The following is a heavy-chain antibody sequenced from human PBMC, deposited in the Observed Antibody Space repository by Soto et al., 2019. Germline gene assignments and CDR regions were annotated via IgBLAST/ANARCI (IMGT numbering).Heavy chain of an antibody. Sequence: SETLSLTCTVSGGSISSYYWSWIRQPPGKGLEWIGYIYYSGSTNYNPSLKSRVTISVDTSKNQFSLKLSSVTAADTAVYYCARVVARTMRAFDIWGKGTMVTVSS. V-gene: IGHV4-59*01. CDR1: GGSISSYY. J-gene: IGHJ3*02. CDR2: IYYSGST. CDR3: ARVVARTMRAFDI. D-gene: IGHD5-12*01.